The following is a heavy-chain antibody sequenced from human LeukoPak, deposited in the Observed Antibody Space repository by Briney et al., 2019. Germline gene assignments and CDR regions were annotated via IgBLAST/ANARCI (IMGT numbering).Heavy chain of an antibody. CDR1: GGSFSGYY. J-gene: IGHJ6*02. Sequence: PSETLSLTCAVYGGSFSGYYWSWIRQPPGKGLEWIGEINHSGSTNYNPSLKSRVTISVDTSKNQFSLKLSSVTAADTAVYYCARARGSSSWYGSYYYYGMDVWGQGTTVTVSS. CDR2: INHSGST. V-gene: IGHV4-34*01. CDR3: ARARGSSSWYGSYYYYGMDV. D-gene: IGHD6-13*01.